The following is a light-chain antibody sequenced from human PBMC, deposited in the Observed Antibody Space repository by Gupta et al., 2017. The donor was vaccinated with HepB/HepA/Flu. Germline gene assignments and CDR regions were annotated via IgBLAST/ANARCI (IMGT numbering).Light chain of an antibody. CDR3: RRSDTTISGHV. J-gene: IGLJ1*01. V-gene: IGLV1-40*01. CDR1: ISNIVAGYN. Sequence: QSVLTQPPSVSGAPGQRVTISCTGRISNIVAGYNVHWYQHLHGTDPNTLMVRNSNRPSGVTDRGLAYSAGSYASPETSGVQAEEEADDYCRRSDTTISGHVFGTGTKLTVL. CDR2: RNS.